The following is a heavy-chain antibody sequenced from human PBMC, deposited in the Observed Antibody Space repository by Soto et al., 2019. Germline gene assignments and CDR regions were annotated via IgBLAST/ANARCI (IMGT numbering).Heavy chain of an antibody. J-gene: IGHJ6*02. D-gene: IGHD5-12*01. CDR1: GYTFTSYD. CDR2: MNPNSGNK. V-gene: IGHV1-8*01. CDR3: ASMVATRGGDYYYGMDV. Sequence: QVQLVQSGAEVKKPGASVKVSCKASGYTFTSYDINWVRQATGQGLEWMGWMNPNSGNKGYAQKFQGRVTMTRNTYISTAYMELSSLRSEDTAVYYCASMVATRGGDYYYGMDVWGQGTTVTVSS.